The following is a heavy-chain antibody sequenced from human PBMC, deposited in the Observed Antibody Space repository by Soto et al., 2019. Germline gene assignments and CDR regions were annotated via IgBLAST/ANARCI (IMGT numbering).Heavy chain of an antibody. V-gene: IGHV4-30-2*01. CDR2: IYHSGST. Sequence: PSETLSLTCAVSGSSISSGGYSWSWIRQPPGKGLEWIGYIYHSGSTYYNPSLKSRVTISVDRSKNQFSLKLSSVTAADTAVYYCARVSPPEKYYDFWSGWYYFDYWGQGTLVTVSS. CDR3: ARVSPPEKYYDFWSGWYYFDY. CDR1: GSSISSGGYS. D-gene: IGHD3-3*01. J-gene: IGHJ4*02.